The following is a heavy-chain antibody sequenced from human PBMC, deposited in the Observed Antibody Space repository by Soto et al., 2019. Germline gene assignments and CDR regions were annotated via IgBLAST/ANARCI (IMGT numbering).Heavy chain of an antibody. CDR3: ARLTGGVTIFGVVDNWFDP. CDR1: GGSISSYY. CDR2: IYYSGST. V-gene: IGHV4-59*08. Sequence: QVQLQESGPGLVKPSETLSLTCTVSGGSISSYYWSWIRQPPGKGLEWIGYIYYSGSTNYNPSLKSRVTISVDTSKNQFSLKLGSVTAADTAVYYCARLTGGVTIFGVVDNWFDPWGQGTLVTVSS. J-gene: IGHJ5*02. D-gene: IGHD3-3*01.